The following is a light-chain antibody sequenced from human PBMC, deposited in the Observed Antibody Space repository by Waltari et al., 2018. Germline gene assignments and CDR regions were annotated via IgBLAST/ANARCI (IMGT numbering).Light chain of an antibody. J-gene: IGKJ1*01. CDR2: YAN. V-gene: IGKV1-39*01. CDR1: QGISSY. CDR3: QQGNSNPPWT. Sequence: DIQMSQSPSSLSASVGARVTITCRASQGISSYLNWYQQKPGKAPKLLIYYANSLASGVPSRFSGSGSGTEFTLTISSLQPEDFATYYCQQGNSNPPWTFGQGTKVEIK.